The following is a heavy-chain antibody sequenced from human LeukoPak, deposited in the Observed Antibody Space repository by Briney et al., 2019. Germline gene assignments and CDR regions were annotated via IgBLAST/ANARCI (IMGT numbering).Heavy chain of an antibody. V-gene: IGHV3-30*02. J-gene: IGHJ4*02. D-gene: IGHD3-9*01. CDR2: IRYDGGNK. CDR3: AKGQYYNILTGFYVRRGLDY. CDR1: GFTFTTYG. Sequence: GGSLRLSCSASGFTFTTYGMHWVRQAPGKGLEWVAFIRYDGGNKYYADSVKGRFTISRDNSKNTLYLRMNSLRDGDTAVYYCAKGQYYNILTGFYVRRGLDYWGQGTLVTVSS.